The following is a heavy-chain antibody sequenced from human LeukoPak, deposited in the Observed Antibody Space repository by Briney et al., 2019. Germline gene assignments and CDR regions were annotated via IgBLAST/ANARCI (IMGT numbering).Heavy chain of an antibody. D-gene: IGHD3-22*01. CDR2: IRSKAFAGTT. J-gene: IGHJ4*02. CDR1: GFIFGDYT. CDR3: ARDSSGYYIGGDFDY. Sequence: PGGSLRLSCTASGFIFGDYTTSWVRQAPGKGLEWLGFIRSKAFAGTTEYAASVKGRFAILRDDSDGIAYLQMSSLKTEDTAVYYCARDSSGYYIGGDFDYWGQGTLVTVSS. V-gene: IGHV3-49*04.